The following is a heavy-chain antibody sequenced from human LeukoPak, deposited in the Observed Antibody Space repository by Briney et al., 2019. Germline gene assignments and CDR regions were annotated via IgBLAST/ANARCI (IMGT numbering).Heavy chain of an antibody. D-gene: IGHD3-10*01. J-gene: IGHJ5*02. CDR3: ARQPGAGWFDP. V-gene: IGHV5-51*01. CDR2: INPGDSDT. CDR1: GYSFTSSW. Sequence: GESPKISCQASGYSFTSSWIGWARQMPGKGLEWKAIINPGDSDTRYSPSFQGQVTISADKSISTVYLQWGSLKASDTAMYYCARQPGAGWFDPWGQGTLVTVSS.